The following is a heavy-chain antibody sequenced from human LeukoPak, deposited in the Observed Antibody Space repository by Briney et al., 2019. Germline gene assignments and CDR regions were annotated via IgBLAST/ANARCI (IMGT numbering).Heavy chain of an antibody. CDR2: IYYSGST. Sequence: PSQTLSLTCTVSGAYISSGTFYWSWIRQPPGKGLEWIGYIYYSGSTYFNPSLKSRVTISVDTSKNQFSLKLSSVTAADTAVYYCARVDGSGSYYGYRGVLDYWGQGTLVTVSS. CDR1: GAYISSGTFY. V-gene: IGHV4-30-4*01. CDR3: ARVDGSGSYYGYRGVLDY. J-gene: IGHJ4*02. D-gene: IGHD3-10*01.